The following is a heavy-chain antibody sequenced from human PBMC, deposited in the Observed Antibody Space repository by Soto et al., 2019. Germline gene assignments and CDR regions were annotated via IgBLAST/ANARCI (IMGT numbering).Heavy chain of an antibody. CDR2: INHSGST. CDR1: GGSFSGYY. V-gene: IGHV4-34*01. Sequence: PSETLSLTCAVYGGSFSGYYWSWIRQPPGKGQEWIGEINHSGSTNYNPSLKSRVTISVDTSKNQFSLKLSSVTAADTAVYYCAKGGDISGRGGGLSWFDRWGPGTLVTVSS. D-gene: IGHD6-19*01. J-gene: IGHJ5*02. CDR3: AKGGDISGRGGGLSWFDR.